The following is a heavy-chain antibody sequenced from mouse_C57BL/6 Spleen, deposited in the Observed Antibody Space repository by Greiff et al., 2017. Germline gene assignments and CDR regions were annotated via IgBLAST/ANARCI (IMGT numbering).Heavy chain of an antibody. CDR1: EYAFPSHD. V-gene: IGHV5-2*01. D-gene: IGHD1-1*02. CDR3: AIHGGGCYGGYWCFDD. Sequence: EVMLVESGGGLVQPGESLKLSCESNEYAFPSHDMSWVRQTPEKRLELVAAINSSGGSTYYPDTMENRFIISRDNTNKPLYLQMSSLRSEDTALYYCAIHGGGCYGGYWCFDDWGTGTTVTVSS. CDR2: INSSGGST. J-gene: IGHJ1*03.